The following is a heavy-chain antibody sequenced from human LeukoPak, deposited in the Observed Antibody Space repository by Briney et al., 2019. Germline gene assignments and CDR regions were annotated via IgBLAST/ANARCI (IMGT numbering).Heavy chain of an antibody. Sequence: PSETLSLTCVVSGDSISNNNWWSWVRQSPGKGLEWIGRIYTSGSTNYNPSLKSRVTMSVDTSKNQFSLKLSSVTAADTAVYYCARGDWGEGYFDYWGQGTLVTVSS. D-gene: IGHD7-27*01. CDR2: IYTSGST. CDR3: ARGDWGEGYFDY. J-gene: IGHJ4*02. V-gene: IGHV4-4*02. CDR1: GDSISNNNW.